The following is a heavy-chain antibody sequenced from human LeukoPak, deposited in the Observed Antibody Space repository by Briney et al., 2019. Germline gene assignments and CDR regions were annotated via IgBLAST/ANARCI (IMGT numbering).Heavy chain of an antibody. Sequence: SSETLSLTCTVSGGSIRSGDYFWTWIRQPPGKGLEWIGYIDYSGSTYYNPSLKSRLTISLDTSKNQFSLKLTSVTDADTAVYSCARSYPPGSGSYVDYWGQGTLVTVSS. J-gene: IGHJ4*02. D-gene: IGHD3-10*01. CDR1: GGSIRSGDYF. CDR3: ARSYPPGSGSYVDY. V-gene: IGHV4-30-4*01. CDR2: IDYSGST.